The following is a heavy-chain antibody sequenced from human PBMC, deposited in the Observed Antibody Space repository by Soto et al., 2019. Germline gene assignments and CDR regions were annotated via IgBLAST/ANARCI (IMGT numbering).Heavy chain of an antibody. V-gene: IGHV3-21*01. D-gene: IGHD3-3*01. CDR1: GFAFMSYT. CDR2: MTSSGAYI. J-gene: IGHJ4*02. CDR3: ARDRYASYDSWTGFPNDY. Sequence: GGSLRLSCAASGFAFMSYTMNWVRQAPGKGLEWVSSMTSSGAYIYHADSVKGRFTISRDNAKNSLYLEMNSLRVEDTAVYYCARDRYASYDSWTGFPNDYWGRGTLVTVSS.